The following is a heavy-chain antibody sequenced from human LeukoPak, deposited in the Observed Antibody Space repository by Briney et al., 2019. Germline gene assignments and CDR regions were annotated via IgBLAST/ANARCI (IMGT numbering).Heavy chain of an antibody. J-gene: IGHJ6*02. CDR3: ARQDVAGGYYYGMDV. Sequence: PSETLSLTCTVSGGSISSYYWSWIRQPPGKGLEWIGYIYTSGSTNYNPSLKSRVTISVDTSKNQFSLKLSSVTAADTAVYYCARQDVAGGYYYGMDVWGQGTTVTVSS. CDR1: GGSISSYY. V-gene: IGHV4-4*09. CDR2: IYTSGST. D-gene: IGHD1-1*01.